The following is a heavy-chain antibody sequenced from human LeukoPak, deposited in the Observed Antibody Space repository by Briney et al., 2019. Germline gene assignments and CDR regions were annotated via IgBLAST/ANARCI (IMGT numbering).Heavy chain of an antibody. D-gene: IGHD2-2*01. J-gene: IGHJ4*02. CDR2: ISYDGSNK. CDR1: GFTFSSFA. CDR3: ARGCSSTSCYLDY. Sequence: GGSLRLSCAASGFTFSSFAMHWVRQAPDKGLEWVAVISYDGSNKYYADSVKGRFTISRDNSKNTLYLQMNSLRAEDTAVYYCARGCSSTSCYLDYWGQGTLVTVSS. V-gene: IGHV3-30*04.